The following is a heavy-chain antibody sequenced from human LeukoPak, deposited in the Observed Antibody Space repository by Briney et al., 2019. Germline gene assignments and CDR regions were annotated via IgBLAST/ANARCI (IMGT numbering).Heavy chain of an antibody. D-gene: IGHD6-19*01. Sequence: GGSLRVSCAASGFTFSDYYMSWIRQAPGKGLEWVSYISSSGSTIYYADSVKGRFTISRDNAKNSLYLQMNSLRAEDTAVYYCARDQRSSGWYLGKGYFDYWGQGTLVTVSS. V-gene: IGHV3-11*01. J-gene: IGHJ4*02. CDR3: ARDQRSSGWYLGKGYFDY. CDR2: ISSSGSTI. CDR1: GFTFSDYY.